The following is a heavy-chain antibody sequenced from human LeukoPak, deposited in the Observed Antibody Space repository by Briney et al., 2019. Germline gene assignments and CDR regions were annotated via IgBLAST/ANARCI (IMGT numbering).Heavy chain of an antibody. CDR3: ASGSNGDYAY. J-gene: IGHJ4*02. CDR2: ISSSSSYI. CDR1: GFTFNICG. Sequence: GGSLRLSCAASGFTFNICGMSWVRQAPGKGLEWVSSISSSSSYIYYADSVKGRFTISRDNAKNSLYLQMNSLRAEDTAVYYCASGSNGDYAYWGQGTLVTVSS. V-gene: IGHV3-21*01. D-gene: IGHD4-17*01.